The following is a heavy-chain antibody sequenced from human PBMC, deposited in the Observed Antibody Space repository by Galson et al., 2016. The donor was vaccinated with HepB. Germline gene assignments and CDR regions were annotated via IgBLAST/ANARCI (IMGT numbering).Heavy chain of an antibody. J-gene: IGHJ4*02. D-gene: IGHD3-9*01. Sequence: PRLSCAASGFTFSNYGMHWVRQAPGKGLEWVAVISYDGGNTYYADSVKGRFTISRDNSKNTLHLQMNSLRSEDTAVYYCAKNDILAGYSAFDYWGQGTLVTVSS. CDR2: ISYDGGNT. CDR1: GFTFSNYG. CDR3: AKNDILAGYSAFDY. V-gene: IGHV3-30*18.